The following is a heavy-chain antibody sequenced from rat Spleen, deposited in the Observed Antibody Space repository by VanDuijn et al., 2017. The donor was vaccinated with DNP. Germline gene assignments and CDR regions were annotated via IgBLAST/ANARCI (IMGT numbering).Heavy chain of an antibody. D-gene: IGHD1-2*01. Sequence: EVKLVESGGGLVQPGRSLKLSCAASGFNFNDYWMAWVRQAPTQGLEWVASISTNGGNSYYRDSVKGRFTISRDNAKNTLYLHMNSLRSEDTATYYCARSTITAISNWFLYWGQGTLVIISS. J-gene: IGHJ3*01. CDR2: ISTNGGNS. V-gene: IGHV5-25*01. CDR1: GFNFNDYW. CDR3: ARSTITAISNWFLY.